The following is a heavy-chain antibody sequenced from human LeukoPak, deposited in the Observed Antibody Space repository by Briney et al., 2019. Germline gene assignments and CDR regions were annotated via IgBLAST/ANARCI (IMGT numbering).Heavy chain of an antibody. CDR2: VNGNGGST. J-gene: IGHJ4*02. V-gene: IGHV3-23*01. Sequence: GGSLRLSCAASGFSFSTYAMSWVRQAPGKGLEWVSGVNGNGGSTSYADSVKGRFTIFRDNSKNTVYLQMNSLRFEDTAVYYCAKSLYGGCDYWGQGTVVTVSS. CDR3: AKSLYGGCDY. CDR1: GFSFSTYA. D-gene: IGHD3-16*02.